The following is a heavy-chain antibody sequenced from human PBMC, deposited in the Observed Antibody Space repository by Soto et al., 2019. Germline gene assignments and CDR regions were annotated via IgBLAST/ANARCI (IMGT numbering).Heavy chain of an antibody. D-gene: IGHD4-17*01. Sequence: QLQLQESGPGLVKPSETLSLTCTVSGGSISSSSYYWGWIRQPPGKGLEWIGSIYYSGSTYYNPSLKSRVTISVDTSKNQFSLKLSSVTAADTAVYYCARLIPTTVTTDDGLDAFDIWGQGTMVTVSS. CDR1: GGSISSSSYY. V-gene: IGHV4-39*01. CDR2: IYYSGST. J-gene: IGHJ3*02. CDR3: ARLIPTTVTTDDGLDAFDI.